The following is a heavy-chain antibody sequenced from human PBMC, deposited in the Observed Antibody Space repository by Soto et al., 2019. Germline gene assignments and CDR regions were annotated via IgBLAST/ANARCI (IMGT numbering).Heavy chain of an antibody. D-gene: IGHD5-18*01. CDR3: VKGGVTGGTWIPLWPKDYDYYGMDV. CDR1: GFTFSSYA. J-gene: IGHJ6*02. Sequence: EVQLVESGGGLVQPGGSLRLSCAASGFTFSSYAMSWVRQAPGKGLEWVSAISGSGGSTYYADSVKGRFTISRDNSKNALSRPMDSSRAEDTVVYYCVKGGVTGGTWIPLWPKDYDYYGMDVWGQRTTVTVSS. CDR2: ISGSGGST. V-gene: IGHV3-23*04.